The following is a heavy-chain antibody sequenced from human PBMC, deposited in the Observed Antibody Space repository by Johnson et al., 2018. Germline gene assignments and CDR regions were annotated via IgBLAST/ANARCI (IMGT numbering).Heavy chain of an antibody. V-gene: IGHV3-9*01. Sequence: VQLVQSGGGLVQPGRSLRLSCAASGFTFDDSAMHWVRQAPGTGLEWVSGIRWNSGYIGYADSVKGRFTISRDNAKNSLYLQMNSLRAEDTALYYCEKDRKYSSSLRGMGVWGQGTTVTVSS. CDR3: EKDRKYSSSLRGMGV. J-gene: IGHJ6*02. CDR2: IRWNSGYI. D-gene: IGHD6-13*01. CDR1: GFTFDDSA.